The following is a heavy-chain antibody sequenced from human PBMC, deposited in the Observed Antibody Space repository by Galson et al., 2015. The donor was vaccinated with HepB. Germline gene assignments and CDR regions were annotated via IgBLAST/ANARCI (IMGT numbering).Heavy chain of an antibody. CDR2: IIPIFGTA. Sequence: SVKVSCKASGGTFSGYAISWVRQAPGQGLEWMGGIIPIFGTANYAQKFQGRVTITADESTSTAYMELSSLRSEDTAVYYCARESPDRDRAVAGPIDWYFDLWGRGTLVTVSS. J-gene: IGHJ2*01. CDR1: GGTFSGYA. CDR3: ARESPDRDRAVAGPIDWYFDL. V-gene: IGHV1-69*13. D-gene: IGHD6-19*01.